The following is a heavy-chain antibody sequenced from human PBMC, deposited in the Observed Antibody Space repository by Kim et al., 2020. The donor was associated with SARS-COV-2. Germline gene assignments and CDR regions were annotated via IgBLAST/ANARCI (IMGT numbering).Heavy chain of an antibody. J-gene: IGHJ4*02. V-gene: IGHV3-30*18. Sequence: GGSLRLSCDASGFDFSVYGMHWVRQAPGEGLDWLSFISYDGSSQYYADSVKGRFSISRDNSENTVYLEMDNLRAEDTAVYYCAKQFLRYFDWLATNYFDYWGRGPLVTVSS. CDR3: AKQFLRYFDWLATNYFDY. CDR1: GFDFSVYG. CDR2: ISYDGSSQ. D-gene: IGHD3-9*01.